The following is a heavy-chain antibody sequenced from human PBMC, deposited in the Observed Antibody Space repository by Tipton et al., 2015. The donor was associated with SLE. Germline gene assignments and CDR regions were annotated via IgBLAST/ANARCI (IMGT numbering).Heavy chain of an antibody. J-gene: IGHJ4*02. D-gene: IGHD3-9*01. CDR1: GFTFSSYG. V-gene: IGHV3-30*12. CDR2: ISYDGSNK. CDR3: ARGEILTGYYSLFDY. Sequence: SLRLSCAASGFTFSSYGMHWVRQAPGKGLEWVAVISYDGSNKYYADSVKGRFTISRDNAKNSLYLQMNSLRAEDTAVYYCARGEILTGYYSLFDYWGQGTLVTVSS.